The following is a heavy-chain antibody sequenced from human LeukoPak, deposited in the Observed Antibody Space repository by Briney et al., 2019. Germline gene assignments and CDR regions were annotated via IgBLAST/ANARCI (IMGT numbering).Heavy chain of an antibody. J-gene: IGHJ5*02. D-gene: IGHD3-10*01. CDR1: GGSISSYY. V-gene: IGHV4-4*07. Sequence: SETLSLTCTVSGGSISSYYWSWIRQPAGKGLEWIGRIYTSGSTNYNPSLKSRVTMSVDTSKNQFSLKLSSVTAADTAVYYCARIRRSVWFGELSWFDPWGQGTLVTVSS. CDR2: IYTSGST. CDR3: ARIRRSVWFGELSWFDP.